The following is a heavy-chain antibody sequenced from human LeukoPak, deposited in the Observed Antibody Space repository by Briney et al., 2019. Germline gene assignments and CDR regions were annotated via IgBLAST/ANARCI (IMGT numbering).Heavy chain of an antibody. CDR3: ARDIKSWEPFDY. CDR1: GYTFTGYY. J-gene: IGHJ4*02. D-gene: IGHD1-26*01. V-gene: IGHV1-18*04. CDR2: ISAYNGNT. Sequence: RGASVKVSCKASGYTFTGYYMHWVRQAPGQGLEWMGWISAYNGNTNYAQKLQGRVTMTTDTSTSTAYMGLRSLRSDDTAVYYCARDIKSWEPFDYWGQGTLVTVSS.